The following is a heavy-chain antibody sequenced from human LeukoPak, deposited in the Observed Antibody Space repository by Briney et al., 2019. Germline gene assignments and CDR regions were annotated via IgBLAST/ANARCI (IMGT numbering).Heavy chain of an antibody. J-gene: IGHJ6*04. CDR2: ISAYNGNT. V-gene: IGHV1-18*04. D-gene: IGHD2-2*01. CDR3: AREAIYCSSTSCYANPYYYYGMDV. Sequence: VASVKVSCKASGYTFTSYGISWVRQAPGQGLEWMGWISAYNGNTNYAQKLHGRVTMTTDTSTSTAYMELRSLRSDDTAVYYCAREAIYCSSTSCYANPYYYYGMDVWGKGTTVTVSS. CDR1: GYTFTSYG.